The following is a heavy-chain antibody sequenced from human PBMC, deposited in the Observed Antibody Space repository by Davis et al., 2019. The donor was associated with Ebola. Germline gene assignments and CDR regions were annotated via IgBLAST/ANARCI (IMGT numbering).Heavy chain of an antibody. J-gene: IGHJ6*02. CDR1: GFTFSTYI. CDR2: IKTKPDGGTT. Sequence: GGSLRLSCAASGFTFSTYIMNWVRQAPGKGLEWVGHIKTKPDGGTTDYAAPVKGRFTIPRDDSKDTLYLQMNSLKTDDTAVYYCTTSTVTTSFYYYYGMDVWGQGTTVTVSS. CDR3: TTSTVTTSFYYYYGMDV. V-gene: IGHV3-15*01. D-gene: IGHD4-11*01.